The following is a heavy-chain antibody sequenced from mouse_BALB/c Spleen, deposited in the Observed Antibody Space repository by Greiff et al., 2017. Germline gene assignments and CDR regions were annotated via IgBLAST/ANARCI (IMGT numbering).Heavy chain of an antibody. CDR1: GFTFSSYG. D-gene: IGHD1-1*01. CDR3: AREAFYYGSSYDYYAMDY. CDR2: ISSGGSYT. V-gene: IGHV5-6*01. Sequence: DVQLVESGGDLVKPGGSLKLSCAASGFTFSSYGMSWVRQTPDKRLEWVATISSGGSYTYYPDSVKGRFTISRDNAKNTLYLQMSSLKSEDTAMYYCAREAFYYGSSYDYYAMDYWGQGTSVTVSS. J-gene: IGHJ4*01.